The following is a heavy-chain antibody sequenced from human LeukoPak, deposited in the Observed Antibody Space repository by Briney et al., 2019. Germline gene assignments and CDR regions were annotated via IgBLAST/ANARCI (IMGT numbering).Heavy chain of an antibody. CDR2: ISYDGSNK. CDR1: GFTFSSYA. J-gene: IGHJ3*02. Sequence: GGSLRLSCAASGFTFSSYAMHWVRQAPGKGLEWVAVISYDGSNKYYADSVKGRFTISRDNSKNTLYLQMNSLRAEDTAVYYCAKVGGYDSSGYYHDAFDIWGQGTMVTVSS. D-gene: IGHD3-22*01. CDR3: AKVGGYDSSGYYHDAFDI. V-gene: IGHV3-30*04.